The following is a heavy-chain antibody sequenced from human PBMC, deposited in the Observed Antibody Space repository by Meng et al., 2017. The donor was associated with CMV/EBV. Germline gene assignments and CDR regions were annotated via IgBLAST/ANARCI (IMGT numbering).Heavy chain of an antibody. D-gene: IGHD3-3*01. V-gene: IGHV3-23*01. J-gene: IGHJ6*02. Sequence: GESLKISCAASGFTFSSYAMSWVRQAPGKGLEWVSAISGSGGSTYYADPVKGRFTISRDNSKNTLYLQMNSLRAEDTAVYYCAKGIFGVVGAGYYYYYGMDVWGQGTTVTVSS. CDR1: GFTFSSYA. CDR3: AKGIFGVVGAGYYYYYGMDV. CDR2: ISGSGGST.